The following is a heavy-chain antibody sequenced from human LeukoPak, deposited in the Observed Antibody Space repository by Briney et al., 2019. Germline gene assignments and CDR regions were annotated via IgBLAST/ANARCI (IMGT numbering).Heavy chain of an antibody. D-gene: IGHD2-2*01. Sequence: SESLSLTGAVSGYSMSSGHYWGWIRQPPGKGLEWIGSIHHSGSTYYNPPLKSRVTISVDTSNTKFSLKLSSVTAADTAVYYCARRYCGSISCYLDFWGQGTLVTVSA. V-gene: IGHV4-38-2*01. J-gene: IGHJ4*02. CDR2: IHHSGST. CDR1: GYSMSSGHY. CDR3: ARRYCGSISCYLDF.